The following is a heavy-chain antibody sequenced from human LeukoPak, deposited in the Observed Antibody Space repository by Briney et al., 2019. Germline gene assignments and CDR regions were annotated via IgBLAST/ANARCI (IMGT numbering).Heavy chain of an antibody. CDR3: ARDRLGTQVSHYHYYAMDV. J-gene: IGHJ6*02. CDR1: GYTFTTYG. V-gene: IGHV1-18*01. D-gene: IGHD1-1*01. CDR2: ITNYNGDT. Sequence: RASVTVSFTASGYTFTTYGLSGVRQAPSQGLEWMGCITNYNGDTNYPQKLQGRVTMTTDTPTSTAYMELRNLRSDDTAVYYCARDRLGTQVSHYHYYAMDVWGQGTTVTVSS.